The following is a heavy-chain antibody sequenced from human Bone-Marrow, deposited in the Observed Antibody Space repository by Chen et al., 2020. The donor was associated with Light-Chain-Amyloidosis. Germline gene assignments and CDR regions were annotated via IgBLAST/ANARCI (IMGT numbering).Heavy chain of an antibody. V-gene: IGHV4-4*07. CDR3: ARGRGYSYGHVRAYNYMDV. D-gene: IGHD5-18*01. J-gene: IGHJ6*03. CDR2: IYTSGST. Sequence: QVQLQESGPGLVKPSETLSLTCTVSGGSISSYYWSWIRQPAGKGLEWIGRIYTSGSTNYSPFLKSRVTISLDTSQSQFSLNLSSMTAADTAVYYCARGRGYSYGHVRAYNYMDVWGKGTTVTVSS. CDR1: GGSISSYY.